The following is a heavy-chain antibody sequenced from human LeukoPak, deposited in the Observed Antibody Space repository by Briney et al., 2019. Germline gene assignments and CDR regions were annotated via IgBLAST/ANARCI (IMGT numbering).Heavy chain of an antibody. J-gene: IGHJ4*02. V-gene: IGHV1-69*13. CDR1: GGTFSSYA. D-gene: IGHD3-10*01. CDR3: ARDSEGSLTMVRGVTQFSCGY. CDR2: IIPIFGTA. Sequence: ASVKVSCKASGGTFSSYAISWVRQAPGQGLEWMGGIIPIFGTANYAQKFQGRVTITADESTSTAYMELSSLRSEDTAVYYCARDSEGSLTMVRGVTQFSCGYWGQGTLVTVSS.